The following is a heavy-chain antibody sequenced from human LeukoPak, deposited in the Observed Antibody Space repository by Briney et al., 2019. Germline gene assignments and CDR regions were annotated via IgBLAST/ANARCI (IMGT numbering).Heavy chain of an antibody. CDR3: ARVYSSGWSAIDAFDI. J-gene: IGHJ3*02. V-gene: IGHV1-2*06. CDR1: GYTFTGYY. CDR2: INPNSGGT. D-gene: IGHD6-19*01. Sequence: ASVKVSCKASGYTFTGYYMHWERQAPGQGLEWMGRINPNSGGTNYAQKFQGRVTMTRDTSISTAYMELSRLRSDDTAVYYCARVYSSGWSAIDAFDIWGQGTMVTVSS.